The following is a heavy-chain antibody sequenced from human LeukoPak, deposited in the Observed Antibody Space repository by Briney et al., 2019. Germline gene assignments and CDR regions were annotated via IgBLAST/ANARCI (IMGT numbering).Heavy chain of an antibody. Sequence: SETLSLTCTVSGGSISSYYWSWVRQPPGKGLEWIGYIYYSGSTNYNPSLKSRVTISVDTSKNQFSLKLSSVTAADTAVYYCARGEEGRFYYYYGMDVWGQGTTVTVSS. CDR3: ARGEEGRFYYYYGMDV. D-gene: IGHD1-26*01. J-gene: IGHJ6*02. V-gene: IGHV4-59*01. CDR2: IYYSGST. CDR1: GGSISSYY.